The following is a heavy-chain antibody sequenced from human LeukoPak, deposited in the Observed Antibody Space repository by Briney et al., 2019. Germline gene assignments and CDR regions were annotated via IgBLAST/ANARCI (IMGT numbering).Heavy chain of an antibody. Sequence: SETLSLTCSVSGXSISSDDYYWSWIRQPPGKGLEWIGYIYYSGSTYYNPSLKSRVTISVDTSKTQFSLKLSSVTAADTAVYYCARAPRLRYFDWLLPYIDYWGQGTLVTVSS. D-gene: IGHD3-9*01. V-gene: IGHV4-30-4*01. CDR1: GXSISSDDYY. J-gene: IGHJ4*02. CDR2: IYYSGST. CDR3: ARAPRLRYFDWLLPYIDY.